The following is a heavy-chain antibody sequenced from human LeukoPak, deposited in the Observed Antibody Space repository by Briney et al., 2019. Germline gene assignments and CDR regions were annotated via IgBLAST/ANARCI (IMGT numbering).Heavy chain of an antibody. D-gene: IGHD2-15*01. CDR1: GGSISSYY. CDR3: AGGVGYCSGGSCYSVDY. CDR2: IYYSGST. Sequence: PSETLSLTCTVSGGSISSYYWSWIRQPPGKGLEWIGYIYYSGSTNYNPSLKSQVTISVDTSKNQFSLKLSSVTAADTAVYYCAGGVGYCSGGSCYSVDYWGQGTLVTVSS. V-gene: IGHV4-59*01. J-gene: IGHJ4*02.